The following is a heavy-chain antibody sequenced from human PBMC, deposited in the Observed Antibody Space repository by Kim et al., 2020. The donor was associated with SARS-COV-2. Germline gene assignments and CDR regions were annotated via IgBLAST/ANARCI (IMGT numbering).Heavy chain of an antibody. V-gene: IGHV3-30-3*01. CDR2: ISYDGSNK. CDR1: GFTFSSYA. CDR3: ARDGRGALTTVPIPFDY. J-gene: IGHJ4*02. D-gene: IGHD4-4*01. Sequence: GGSLRLSCAASGFTFSSYAMHWVRQAPGKGLEWVAVISYDGSNKYYADSVKGRFTISRDNSKNTLYLQMNSLRAEDTAVYYCARDGRGALTTVPIPFDYWGQGTLVTVSS.